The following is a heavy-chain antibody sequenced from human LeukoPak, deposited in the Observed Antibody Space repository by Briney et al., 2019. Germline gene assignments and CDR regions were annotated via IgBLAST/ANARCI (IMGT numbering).Heavy chain of an antibody. V-gene: IGHV1-69*13. J-gene: IGHJ6*02. CDR3: AREQRRYSYGYDPRDYYYGMDV. CDR1: GGTFSSYA. D-gene: IGHD5-18*01. CDR2: IIPIFGTA. Sequence: ASVKVSCKASGGTFSSYAISWVRQAPGQGLEWMGGIIPIFGTANYAQKFQGRVTITADESTSTAYMELSSLRSEDTAVYYCAREQRRYSYGYDPRDYYYGMDVWGQGTTVTVSS.